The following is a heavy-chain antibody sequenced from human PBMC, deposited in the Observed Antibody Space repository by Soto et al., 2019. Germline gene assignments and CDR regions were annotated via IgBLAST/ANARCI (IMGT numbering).Heavy chain of an antibody. D-gene: IGHD3-10*01. J-gene: IGHJ6*02. V-gene: IGHV3-33*01. CDR1: GFTFSSYG. CDR3: ARGPYGSDNYYYYYGMDV. CDR2: IWYDGSNK. Sequence: QVQLVESGGGVVQPGRSLRLSCAASGFTFSSYGMHWVRQAPGKGLEWVAVIWYDGSNKYYADSVKGRFTISRDNSKNTLYLQMSSLRAEDTAVYYCARGPYGSDNYYYYYGMDVWGQGTTVTVSS.